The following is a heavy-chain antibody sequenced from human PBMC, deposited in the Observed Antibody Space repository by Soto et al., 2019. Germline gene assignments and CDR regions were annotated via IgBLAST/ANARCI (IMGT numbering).Heavy chain of an antibody. CDR1: GYTFTSYY. CDR3: ASSPTSHCSGGSCYSLGYFDY. Sequence: QVQLVQSGAEVKKPGASVKVSCKASGYTFTSYYMHWVRQAPGQGLEWMGIINPSGGSTSYAQKYQGRVTITRDTYTRPVYMERSSLRSEDTAVYYCASSPTSHCSGGSCYSLGYFDYWGQGTLVTVSS. V-gene: IGHV1-46*01. CDR2: INPSGGST. J-gene: IGHJ4*02. D-gene: IGHD2-15*01.